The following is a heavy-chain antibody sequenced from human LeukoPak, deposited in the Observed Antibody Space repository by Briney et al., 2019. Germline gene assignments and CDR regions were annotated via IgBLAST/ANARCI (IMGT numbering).Heavy chain of an antibody. J-gene: IGHJ4*02. Sequence: TGDSLKISCKTSGYSFTNYWIGWVRQVPEKGLEWMGIIYPTDSDTRYSPSFQGQITISTDKSINTAYLQWSSLKASDTAIYYCARLGSGDTDYWGQGTLVTVSS. V-gene: IGHV5-51*01. CDR3: ARLGSGDTDY. CDR2: IYPTDSDT. D-gene: IGHD1-26*01. CDR1: GYSFTNYW.